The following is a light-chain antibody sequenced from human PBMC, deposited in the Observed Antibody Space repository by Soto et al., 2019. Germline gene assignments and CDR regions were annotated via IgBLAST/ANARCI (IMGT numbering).Light chain of an antibody. CDR1: QSISDY. V-gene: IGKV1-39*01. J-gene: IGKJ2*01. CDR2: AAS. CDR3: QQSYSMPRT. Sequence: DIQMTQSPSSLSAFVGDRVTITCRASQSISDYLNWYQQKPGKAPKLLIYAASSLQSGVPSRFSGSGSGTDFTLTFSSLQPEDFATYYCQQSYSMPRTFGQGTKLENK.